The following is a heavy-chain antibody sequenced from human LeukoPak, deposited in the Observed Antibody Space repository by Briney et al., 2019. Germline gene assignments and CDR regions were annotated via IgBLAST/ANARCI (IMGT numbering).Heavy chain of an antibody. J-gene: IGHJ3*02. CDR2: IRYDGSHK. CDR3: AKDGAHDAFDI. D-gene: IGHD3-10*01. Sequence: GGSLRLSCAASGFTFSPYGMHWVRQAPGKGLEWVAFIRYDGSHKYYADPVKGRFTISRDNSKNTLYLQMNSLRAEDTAVYYCAKDGAHDAFDIWGQGTMVTVSS. V-gene: IGHV3-30*02. CDR1: GFTFSPYG.